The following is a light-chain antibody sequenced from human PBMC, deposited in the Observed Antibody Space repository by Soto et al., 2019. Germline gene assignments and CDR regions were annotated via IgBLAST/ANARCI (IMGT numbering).Light chain of an antibody. J-gene: IGKJ2*01. CDR1: QSVSSY. CDR3: QQRSTPYT. CDR2: DAS. V-gene: IGKV3-11*01. Sequence: EIVLTQSPATLSLSPGERATLSCRARQSVSSYLAWYQQKPGQAPRLLIYDASNRATGIPARFSGSGSGTDFTLTISSLEPEDFAVYYCQQRSTPYTFGQGTKLEIK.